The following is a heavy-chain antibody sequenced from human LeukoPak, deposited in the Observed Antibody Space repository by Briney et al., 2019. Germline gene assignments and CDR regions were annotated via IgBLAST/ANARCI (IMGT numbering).Heavy chain of an antibody. CDR1: GFTFSSYE. V-gene: IGHV3-48*03. CDR3: AREDGDRWYTFDY. J-gene: IGHJ4*02. D-gene: IGHD6-13*01. Sequence: GGSLRLSCAASGFTFSSYEMNWVRQAPGKGLEWGSYISSSGSTIYYADSVKGRFTISRDNAKNSLYLQMNSLRAEDTAVYYCAREDGDRWYTFDYWGQGTLVTLSS. CDR2: ISSSGSTI.